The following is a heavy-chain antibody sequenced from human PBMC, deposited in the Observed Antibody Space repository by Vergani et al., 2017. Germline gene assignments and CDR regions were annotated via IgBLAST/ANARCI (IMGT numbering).Heavy chain of an antibody. CDR1: GFTFSSYA. D-gene: IGHD3-10*01. CDR3: AKDYYGSGSSRGGAFDI. Sequence: EVQLLESGGGLVQPGGSLRLSCAASGFTFSSYAMSWVRQAPGKGLEWVSAISGSGGSTYYADSVKGRFTISSDNSKNTLYLQMNSLRAEDTAVYYCAKDYYGSGSSRGGAFDIWGQGTMVTVSS. CDR2: ISGSGGST. V-gene: IGHV3-23*01. J-gene: IGHJ3*02.